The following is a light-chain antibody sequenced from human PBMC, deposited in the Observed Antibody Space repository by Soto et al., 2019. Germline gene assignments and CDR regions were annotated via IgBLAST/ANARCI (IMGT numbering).Light chain of an antibody. CDR1: QSVDNN. CDR2: ATS. CDR3: QQYGDWPLT. J-gene: IGKJ4*02. Sequence: DIVLTQSPATLSVSPGERATLSCRASQSVDNNFAWYQQKPGKAPRLLIFATSTMATGVPARFSGSGSGTEFTLTISSLQSEDFAVYYCQQYGDWPLTFGGGAKVEIK. V-gene: IGKV3-15*01.